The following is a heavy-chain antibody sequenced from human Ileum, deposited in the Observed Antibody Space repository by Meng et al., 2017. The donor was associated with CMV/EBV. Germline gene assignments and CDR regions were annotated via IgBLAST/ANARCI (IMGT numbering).Heavy chain of an antibody. J-gene: IGHJ4*02. CDR3: ARAAARGVPVDY. CDR1: GVSISNYY. Sequence: QWQLQESGPGLVKPSETLSLTCSVSGVSISNYYWTWIRQPAGKGLEFIGRVSPGGIEYNPSLMSRVTMSLDTSRNQLSLNLNSVTAADTAVYYCARAAARGVPVDYWGQGILVTVSS. V-gene: IGHV4-4*07. D-gene: IGHD3-10*01. CDR2: VSPGGI.